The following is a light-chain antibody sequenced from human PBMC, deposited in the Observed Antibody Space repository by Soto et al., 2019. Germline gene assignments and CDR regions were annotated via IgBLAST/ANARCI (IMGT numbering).Light chain of an antibody. CDR3: TSYTSSITYV. CDR2: DVT. V-gene: IGLV2-14*03. Sequence: QSALTQPASVSGSPGQSIAISCAGTSGDVGGYNFVSWYQHHPGKAPKLIIYDVTNRPSGISNRFSGSKSGNTASLTISGLKSEDEADYYCTSYTSSITYVFGTGTKLTVL. J-gene: IGLJ1*01. CDR1: SGDVGGYNF.